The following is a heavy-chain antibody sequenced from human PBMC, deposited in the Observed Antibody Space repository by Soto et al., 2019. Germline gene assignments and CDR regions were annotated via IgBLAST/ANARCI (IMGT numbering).Heavy chain of an antibody. D-gene: IGHD6-13*01. CDR3: ARCTQAAGDYYYYMDV. Sequence: GGSLRLSCAASGFTFSSYWMSWVRQAPGKGLEWVANIKQDGSEKYYVDSVKGRFTISRDNAKNSLYLQMNSLRAEDTAVYYCARCTQAAGDYYYYMDVWGKGTTVTVSS. CDR1: GFTFSSYW. J-gene: IGHJ6*03. CDR2: IKQDGSEK. V-gene: IGHV3-7*03.